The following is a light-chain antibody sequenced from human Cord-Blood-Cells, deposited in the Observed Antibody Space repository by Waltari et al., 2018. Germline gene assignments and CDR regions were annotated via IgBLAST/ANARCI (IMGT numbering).Light chain of an antibody. V-gene: IGKV1-39*01. CDR3: QQSYSTPPT. J-gene: IGKJ1*01. Sequence: DIQMTQSPSSLSASVGDRVTITCRASQSISSYLNWYQQKPGKAPKLLIYAASSLQSGVPSRFSGSGSGTDFTLNINSLQPEEVATYYCQQSYSTPPTFGQGTKVEIK. CDR2: AAS. CDR1: QSISSY.